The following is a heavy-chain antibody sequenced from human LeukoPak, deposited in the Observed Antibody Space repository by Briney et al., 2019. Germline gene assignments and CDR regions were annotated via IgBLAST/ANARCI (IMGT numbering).Heavy chain of an antibody. CDR1: GYTFTYYA. CDR2: TSTYNDGK. CDR3: GAGHPRVDY. V-gene: IGHV1-18*01. Sequence: ASVKVSCKASGYTFTYYAITWVRQAPGQGLEWMGWTSTYNDGKNYAQSLQGRIAMTTDTSTNTAYMELSSLRSDDTAVYYCGAGHPRVDYWGQGTLVTVSS. J-gene: IGHJ4*02.